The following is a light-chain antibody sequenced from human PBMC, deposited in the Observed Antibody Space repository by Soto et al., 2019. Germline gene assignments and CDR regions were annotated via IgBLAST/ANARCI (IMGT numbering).Light chain of an antibody. Sequence: EILITQSPATLSLSPGERYPRSCMASQSVSSYLAWYQQKPGQPPRILIYGASTRATGIPARFSGSGSGTEFNITISSLKYEDFEVYLCQQYNNWPRTVGQGTKVEIK. V-gene: IGKV3-15*01. CDR1: QSVSSY. CDR2: GAS. CDR3: QQYNNWPRT. J-gene: IGKJ1*01.